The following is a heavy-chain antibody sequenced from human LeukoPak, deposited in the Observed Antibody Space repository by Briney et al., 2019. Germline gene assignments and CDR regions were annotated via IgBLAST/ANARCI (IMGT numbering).Heavy chain of an antibody. Sequence: PGGSLRLSCAASGFTFNTYWMHWVRQAPGKGLVWVARVNREGTTTTYADSVKGRFTISRDNAKNTPYLQMNNLRAEDTAVYYCARDLDWILFDYWGQGTLVTVSS. CDR3: ARDLDWILFDY. V-gene: IGHV3-74*03. CDR1: GFTFNTYW. D-gene: IGHD3-9*01. J-gene: IGHJ4*02. CDR2: VNREGTTT.